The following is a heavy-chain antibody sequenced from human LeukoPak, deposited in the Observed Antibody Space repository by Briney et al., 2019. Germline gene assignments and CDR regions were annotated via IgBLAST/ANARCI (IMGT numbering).Heavy chain of an antibody. V-gene: IGHV3-30*02. D-gene: IGHD1-26*01. Sequence: GGSLRLSCAASGFTFSSYGMHWVRQAPGKGLEWVAFIRYDGSNKYYADSVKGRFTISRDNSKNTLYLQMNSLRAEDTAVYYCASLGGWWELLPYRGQGTLVTVSS. CDR3: ASLGGWWELLPY. CDR1: GFTFSSYG. CDR2: IRYDGSNK. J-gene: IGHJ4*02.